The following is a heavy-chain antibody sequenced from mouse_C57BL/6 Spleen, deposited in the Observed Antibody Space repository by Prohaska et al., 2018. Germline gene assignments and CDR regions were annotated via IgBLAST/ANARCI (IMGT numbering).Heavy chain of an antibody. CDR3: ARHGTGTFDY. V-gene: IGHV5-6*01. D-gene: IGHD4-1*01. Sequence: PDSVKGRFTISRDNAKNTLYLQMSSLKSEDTAMYYCARHGTGTFDYWGQGTTLTVSS. J-gene: IGHJ2*01.